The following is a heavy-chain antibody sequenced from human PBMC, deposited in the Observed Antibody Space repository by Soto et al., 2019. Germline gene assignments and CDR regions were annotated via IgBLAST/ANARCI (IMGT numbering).Heavy chain of an antibody. J-gene: IGHJ3*02. Sequence: SLRLSCAASGFTFSSYAMSWVRQAPGKGLEWVSAISGSGGSTYYADSVKGRFTISRDNSKNTLYLQMNSLRAEDTAVYYCAKCPIAQAAAGTYAFDIWGKGTMVTVSS. V-gene: IGHV3-23*01. CDR1: GFTFSSYA. D-gene: IGHD6-13*01. CDR2: ISGSGGST. CDR3: AKCPIAQAAAGTYAFDI.